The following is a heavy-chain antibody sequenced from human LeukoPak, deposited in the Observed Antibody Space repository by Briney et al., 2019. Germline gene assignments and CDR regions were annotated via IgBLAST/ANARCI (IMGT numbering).Heavy chain of an antibody. CDR2: ISSTTDYT. Sequence: PGGSLRLSCAASGFPFTSGFTFSDYYMSWIRQAPGKGLEWVTYISSTTDYTSYADSVKGRFTIYRDNAHNTLFLQVDGLGAEYTAIYYCARGGTGAFDDWGQGTMVTVSS. CDR1: GFPFTSGFTFSDYY. D-gene: IGHD2-8*02. CDR3: ARGGTGAFDD. J-gene: IGHJ4*02. V-gene: IGHV3-11*06.